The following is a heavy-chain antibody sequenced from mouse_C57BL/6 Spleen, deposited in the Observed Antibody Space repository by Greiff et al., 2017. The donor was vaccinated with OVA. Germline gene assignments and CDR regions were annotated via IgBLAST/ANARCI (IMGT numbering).Heavy chain of an antibody. Sequence: VQLQQPGAELVKPGASVKLSCKASGYTFTSYWMQWVKQRPGQGLEWIGEIDPSDSYTNYNQKFKGKATLTVDTSSSTAYMQLSSLTSEDSAVYYCARSTTVVATGTYYFDYWGQGTTLTVSS. CDR1: GYTFTSYW. CDR2: IDPSDSYT. CDR3: ARSTTVVATGTYYFDY. V-gene: IGHV1-50*01. J-gene: IGHJ2*01. D-gene: IGHD1-1*01.